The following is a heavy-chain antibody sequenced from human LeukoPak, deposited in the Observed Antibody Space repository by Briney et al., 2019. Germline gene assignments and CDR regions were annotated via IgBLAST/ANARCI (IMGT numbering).Heavy chain of an antibody. CDR2: NYSGGNT. D-gene: IGHD5-18*01. CDR3: ARDPGYNYGYDY. V-gene: IGHV3-53*01. CDR1: GFTVSSNY. Sequence: GGALRLSCAASGFTVSSNYMSWVRQAPGKGVEGGAINYSGGNTFYADSLKGRVTISTDNSKNTLYRQRNSLRAEDTAVYYCARDPGYNYGYDYWGQGTLVTVSS. J-gene: IGHJ4*02.